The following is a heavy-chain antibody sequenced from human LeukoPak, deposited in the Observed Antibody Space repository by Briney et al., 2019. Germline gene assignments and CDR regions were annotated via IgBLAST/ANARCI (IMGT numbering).Heavy chain of an antibody. CDR2: ISSSGSTI. D-gene: IGHD1-26*01. J-gene: IGHJ6*02. V-gene: IGHV3-48*03. CDR3: ARDSDPELYYYYGMDV. CDR1: GFTFSSYE. Sequence: GGSLRLSCAASGFTFSSYEMNWFRQAPSKALDWVSYISSSGSTIYYADSVKGLFTISRDNAKNSLYLQMNSLRAEDTAVYYCARDSDPELYYYYGMDVWGQGTTVTVSS.